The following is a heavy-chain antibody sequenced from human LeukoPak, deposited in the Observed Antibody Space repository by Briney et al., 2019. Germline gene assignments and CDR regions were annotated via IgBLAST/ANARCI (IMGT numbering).Heavy chain of an antibody. J-gene: IGHJ6*02. Sequence: ASVKVSCKASGYTFTGYYMHWVRQAPGQGLEWMGWINPNSGVTNYAQKFQGRVTMTRDTSISTAYMELSRLRSDDTAVYYCARSDYYGSGSYFYYYYYGMDVWGQGTTVTVSS. CDR2: INPNSGVT. CDR1: GYTFTGYY. CDR3: ARSDYYGSGSYFYYYYYGMDV. V-gene: IGHV1-2*02. D-gene: IGHD3-10*01.